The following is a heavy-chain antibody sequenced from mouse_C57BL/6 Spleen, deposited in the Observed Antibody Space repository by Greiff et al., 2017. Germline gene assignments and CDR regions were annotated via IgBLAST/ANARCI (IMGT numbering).Heavy chain of an antibody. V-gene: IGHV1-80*01. Sequence: QVQLQQSGAELVKPGASVKISCKASGYAFSSYWMTWVKQRTGKGLEWIGQIYPGDGDTTYNGKFKSKATLTADKSASTAYMQLSSLTSEDSAVYFCAIVRYGYYFYDFDYWGQGTTLTVSS. CDR2: IYPGDGDT. D-gene: IGHD2-3*01. J-gene: IGHJ2*01. CDR1: GYAFSSYW. CDR3: AIVRYGYYFYDFDY.